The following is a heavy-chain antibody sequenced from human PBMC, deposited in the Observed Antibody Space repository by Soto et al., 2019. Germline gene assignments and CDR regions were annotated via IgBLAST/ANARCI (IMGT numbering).Heavy chain of an antibody. J-gene: IGHJ4*02. D-gene: IGHD3-22*01. Sequence: GASVKVSCKASGGTFSSYAISWVRQAPGQGLEWMGGIIPIFGTANYAQKFQGRVTITADESTSTAYMELSSLRSEDTAVYYCARDQADHNYYDSSGYDYWGQGTLVTVSS. CDR3: ARDQADHNYYDSSGYDY. CDR1: GGTFSSYA. V-gene: IGHV1-69*13. CDR2: IIPIFGTA.